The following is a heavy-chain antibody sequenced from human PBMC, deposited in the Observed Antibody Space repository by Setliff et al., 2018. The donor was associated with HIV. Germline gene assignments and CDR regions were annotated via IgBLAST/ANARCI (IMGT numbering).Heavy chain of an antibody. CDR1: GGSISAYY. Sequence: SETLSLTCTVSGGSISAYYWSWIRQPAGKGLEWIGHIYTSGSTNYNPSLKSRVTMSVDTSKNQFSLKLSSVTAADTAVYYCARFAYYSDSGGYYHHWGQGALVTVSS. CDR3: ARFAYYSDSGGYYHH. J-gene: IGHJ4*02. CDR2: IYTSGST. D-gene: IGHD3-22*01. V-gene: IGHV4-4*07.